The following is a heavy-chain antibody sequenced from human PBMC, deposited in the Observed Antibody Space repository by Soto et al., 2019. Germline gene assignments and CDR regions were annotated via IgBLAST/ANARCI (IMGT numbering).Heavy chain of an antibody. V-gene: IGHV4-34*01. D-gene: IGHD3-10*01. CDR1: GGSFSGYY. CDR2: INHSGST. J-gene: IGHJ6*02. Sequence: QVQLQQWGAGLLKPSETLSLTCAVYGGSFSGYYWSWIRQPPGKGLEWIGEINHSGSTNYNPSRKCRVTISVDTSKNQFSLKLSSVTAADTAVYYCARGDYYGSGSYYNGYYYYGMDVWGQGTTVTVSS. CDR3: ARGDYYGSGSYYNGYYYYGMDV.